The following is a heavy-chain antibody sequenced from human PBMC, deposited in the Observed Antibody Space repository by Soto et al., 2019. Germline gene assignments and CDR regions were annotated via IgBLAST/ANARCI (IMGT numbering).Heavy chain of an antibody. CDR2: IYWDDEK. Sequence: SGPTLVNPTQTLTLTCTFSGLSLSTSGVGVGWIRQPPGKALEWLALIYWDDEKHYSPSLKSRLSITKDISKNQVLLIMTNVDPVDTATYYLKQMGYSDSLYVVRKGFAPGGQETLSTV. CDR1: GLSLSTSGVG. V-gene: IGHV2-5*02. D-gene: IGHD5-12*01. CDR3: KQMGYSDSLYVVRKGFAP. J-gene: IGHJ5*02.